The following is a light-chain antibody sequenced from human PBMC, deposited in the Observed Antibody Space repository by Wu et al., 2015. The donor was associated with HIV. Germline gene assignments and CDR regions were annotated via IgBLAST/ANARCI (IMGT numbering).Light chain of an antibody. CDR1: QDINRY. CDR3: QQNYIPPFT. J-gene: IGKJ3*01. Sequence: IQLTQSPSSLSASVGDRVTITCWTSQDINRYLAWYQEKPGKAPKLLIYAVSTLGSGVPSRFSGSGSGTEFTLTISSLQPEDFAVYYCQQNYIPPFTFGPGTKVDIK. CDR2: AVS. V-gene: IGKV1-9*01.